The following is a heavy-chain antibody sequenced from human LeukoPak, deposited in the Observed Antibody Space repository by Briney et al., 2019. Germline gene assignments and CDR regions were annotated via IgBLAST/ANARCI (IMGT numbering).Heavy chain of an antibody. Sequence: SETLSLTCTVYDGYFSCINYYWTCIRQPPGKELEYIGNIYYSGTTHYNPSLKIRFTITIDTSKRQFSLKLTSVTAADTAFYYCARRQVGPVDSWGQGTLVTVSS. D-gene: IGHD1-26*01. J-gene: IGHJ4*02. V-gene: IGHV4-39*01. CDR3: ARRQVGPVDS. CDR2: IYYSGTT. CDR1: DGYFSCINYY.